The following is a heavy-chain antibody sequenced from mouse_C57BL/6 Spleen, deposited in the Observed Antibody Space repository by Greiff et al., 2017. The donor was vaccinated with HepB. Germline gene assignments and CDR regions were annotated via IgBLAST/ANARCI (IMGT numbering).Heavy chain of an antibody. CDR2: ISSGGSYT. D-gene: IGHD2-5*01. CDR3: ARHAYYSNPWFAY. J-gene: IGHJ3*01. Sequence: EVQRVESGGDLVKPGGSLKLSCAASGFTFSSYGMSWVRQTPDKRLEWVATISSGGSYTYYPDSVKGRFTISRDNAKNTLYLQMSSLKSEDTAMYYCARHAYYSNPWFAYWGQGTLVTVSA. CDR1: GFTFSSYG. V-gene: IGHV5-6*01.